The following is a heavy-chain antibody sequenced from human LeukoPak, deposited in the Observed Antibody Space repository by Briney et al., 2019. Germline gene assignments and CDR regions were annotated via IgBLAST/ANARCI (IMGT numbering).Heavy chain of an antibody. D-gene: IGHD6-19*01. CDR2: IEASGGAT. Sequence: GGSLRLSCAASGFTFSGYTMYWVRQAPGKGLEWVSSIEASGGATYYADSVNGRFTISRDNSKYTFYLQMNSLRAEDTALYYCAKGSGSGWYGWFAPWGQGTLVTVSS. CDR1: GFTFSGYT. J-gene: IGHJ5*02. CDR3: AKGSGSGWYGWFAP. V-gene: IGHV3-23*01.